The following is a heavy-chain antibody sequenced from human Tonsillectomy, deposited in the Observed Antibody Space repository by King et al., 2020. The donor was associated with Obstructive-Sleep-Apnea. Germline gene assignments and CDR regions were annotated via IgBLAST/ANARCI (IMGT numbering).Heavy chain of an antibody. D-gene: IGHD3-10*01. V-gene: IGHV3-43D*03. CDR2: ISWDGDNT. J-gene: IGHJ6*02. Sequence: VQLVESGGVVVQPGGSLRLSCAASGFTFDNYAMHWVRQVPGKGLEWVSLISWDGDNTYYADSVKGRFTISRDNSNNSLYLQMNSLRAEDTALYYCAKASPLGFGESAHFYYAMDVWGQGTTVTVSS. CDR3: AKASPLGFGESAHFYYAMDV. CDR1: GFTFDNYA.